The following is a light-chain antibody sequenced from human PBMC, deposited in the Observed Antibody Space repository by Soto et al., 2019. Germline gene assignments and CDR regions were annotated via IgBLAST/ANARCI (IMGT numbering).Light chain of an antibody. J-gene: IGLJ2*01. V-gene: IGLV2-14*01. Sequence: QSVLTQPASVSGSPGQSITISCTGTSSDVGKYNYVSWYQQHPAKAPKLLIFEVSNRPSGVSTRFSGSKSGNTASLTISGLQAEDEAEYYCSSYTGSSITTVVFGGVPKLTVL. CDR3: SSYTGSSITTVV. CDR1: SSDVGKYNY. CDR2: EVS.